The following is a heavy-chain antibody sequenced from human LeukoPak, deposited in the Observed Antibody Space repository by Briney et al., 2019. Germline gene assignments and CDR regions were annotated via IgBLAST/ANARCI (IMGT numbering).Heavy chain of an antibody. J-gene: IGHJ4*02. D-gene: IGHD1-26*01. CDR1: GFTFSNAW. CDR2: IKSKTDGGTT. Sequence: GGSLRLSCAASGFTFSNAWMSWVRQAPGKGLEWVGRIKSKTDGGTTDYAAPVKGRFTISRDDSKNTLYLQINSLKTEDTAVYYCTTADTYLNPWVVGATEDDYWGQGTLVTVSS. CDR3: TTADTYLNPWVVGATEDDY. V-gene: IGHV3-15*01.